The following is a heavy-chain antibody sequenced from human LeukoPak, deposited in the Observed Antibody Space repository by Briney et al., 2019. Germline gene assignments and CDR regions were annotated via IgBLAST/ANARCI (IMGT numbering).Heavy chain of an antibody. J-gene: IGHJ6*03. CDR1: GFILSNYR. CDR3: AKNRGAGSHYYYHMNV. Sequence: GGSLRLSCAASGFILSNYRMNWVRQAPGKGLEWVSYISSSGNSREYADSVKGRLTISRDNARDSLHLQMNSLRVEDTAVYYCAKNRGAGSHYYYHMNVWGKGTTVTVSS. CDR2: ISSSGNSR. D-gene: IGHD1-26*01. V-gene: IGHV3-48*04.